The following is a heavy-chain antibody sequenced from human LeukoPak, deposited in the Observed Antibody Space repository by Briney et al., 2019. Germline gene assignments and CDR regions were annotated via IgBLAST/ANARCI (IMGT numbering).Heavy chain of an antibody. Sequence: GGSLRLSCAASGFTFSSYGMHWVRQAPGKGLEWVAVISYDGSNKYYADSVKGRFTISRDNSKNTLYLQMNSLRAEDTAMYYCAKDLGGSYEVGIDYWGQGTLVTVSS. V-gene: IGHV3-30*18. D-gene: IGHD1-26*01. CDR3: AKDLGGSYEVGIDY. CDR1: GFTFSSYG. CDR2: ISYDGSNK. J-gene: IGHJ4*02.